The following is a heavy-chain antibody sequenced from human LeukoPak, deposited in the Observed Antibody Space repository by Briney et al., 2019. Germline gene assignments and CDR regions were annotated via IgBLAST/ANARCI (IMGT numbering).Heavy chain of an antibody. CDR1: GFTFSSYA. D-gene: IGHD2-21*01. J-gene: IGHJ4*02. CDR2: ISGSGGST. V-gene: IGHV3-23*01. Sequence: GGSLRLSCAASGFTFSSYAMSWVRQAPGKGLEWVSGISGSGGSTNYADSVKGRSTMSRDNSKNTLYLQMNSLTADDAAVYYCARRGGDSGTHFDYWGQGTLVTVSS. CDR3: ARRGGDSGTHFDY.